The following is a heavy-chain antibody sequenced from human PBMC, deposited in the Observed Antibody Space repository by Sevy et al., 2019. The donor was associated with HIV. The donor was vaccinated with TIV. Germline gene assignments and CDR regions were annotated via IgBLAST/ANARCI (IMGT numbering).Heavy chain of an antibody. Sequence: ASVKVSCKASGGTFSSYAISWVRQAPGQGLEWMGGIIPIFGTANYAQKFQGRVTITADESTSTAYMELSSLRSEDTAVYYCARGLKDGSGYYGMDVWGQGTTVTVSS. D-gene: IGHD3-10*01. CDR3: ARGLKDGSGYYGMDV. CDR2: IIPIFGTA. V-gene: IGHV1-69*13. J-gene: IGHJ6*02. CDR1: GGTFSSYA.